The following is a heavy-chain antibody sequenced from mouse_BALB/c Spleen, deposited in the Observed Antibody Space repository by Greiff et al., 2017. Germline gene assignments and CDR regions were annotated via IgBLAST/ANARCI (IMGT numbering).Heavy chain of an antibody. CDR2: IDPSDSYT. V-gene: IGHV1S127*01. D-gene: IGHD1-1*01. CDR3: TRRDYGSPFAY. J-gene: IGHJ3*01. Sequence: QVQLQQPGAELVKPGASVKMSCKASGYTFTSYWMHWVKQRPGQGLEWIGVIDPSDSYTSYNQKFKGKATLTVDTSSSTAYMQLSSLTSEDSAVYYCTRRDYGSPFAYWGQGTLVTVSA. CDR1: GYTFTSYW.